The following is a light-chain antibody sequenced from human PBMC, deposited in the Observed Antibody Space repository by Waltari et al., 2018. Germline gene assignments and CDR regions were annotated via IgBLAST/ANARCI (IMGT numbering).Light chain of an antibody. V-gene: IGKV3-20*01. CDR1: QSVGTS. CDR2: GVS. Sequence: EIVLTQSPGTLSLSPGERATLSCRASQSVGTSLAWYRQQNGGQAPRLLIYGVSIRATGISDSVSGSGFGTDFSLTISGLEPEDAAVYYCQHYVRLPVTFGQGTTVEIK. J-gene: IGKJ1*01. CDR3: QHYVRLPVT.